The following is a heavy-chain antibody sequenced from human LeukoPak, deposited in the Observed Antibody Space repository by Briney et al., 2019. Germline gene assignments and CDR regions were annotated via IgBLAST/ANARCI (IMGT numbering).Heavy chain of an antibody. J-gene: IGHJ4*01. CDR2: IWHDGSNK. V-gene: IGHV3-33*01. D-gene: IGHD2-15*01. CDR3: ARDRGYCSSGSCYLFDP. CDR1: GFTLSTYG. Sequence: PGTSLTLSCVASGFTLSTYGFHWVRQAPGRGLEWVAVIWHDGSNKYYPDSVKGRFTISRDNSKITLYLQMNSLRAEDTAVYYCARDRGYCSSGSCYLFDPWGQGTLVTVSS.